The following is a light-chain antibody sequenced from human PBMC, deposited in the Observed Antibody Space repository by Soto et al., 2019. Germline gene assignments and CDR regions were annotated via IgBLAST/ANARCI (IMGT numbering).Light chain of an antibody. CDR1: QTINRW. J-gene: IGKJ2*01. Sequence: DIPMTQSPATLSASLGDRVTITCRASQTINRWLAWYQQKPRKAPKLLIYDGSTLQSGVPSRFSGSGSGTEFTLTISSLQPDDVATYYCQQYNALWYTFGQGT. V-gene: IGKV1-5*01. CDR3: QQYNALWYT. CDR2: DGS.